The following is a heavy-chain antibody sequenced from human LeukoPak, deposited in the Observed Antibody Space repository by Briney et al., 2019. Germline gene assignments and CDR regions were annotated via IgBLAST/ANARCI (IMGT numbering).Heavy chain of an antibody. V-gene: IGHV3-30*02. Sequence: PGGSLRLSCEASGFTFSSCGMHWVRQAPGKGLEWVAFIRYDGSNKYYADSVKGRFTISRDNSKNTLYLQMNSLRAEDTAVYYCAKNRARDGSGWYDTPGYWGQGTLVTVSS. CDR2: IRYDGSNK. CDR1: GFTFSSCG. D-gene: IGHD6-19*01. CDR3: AKNRARDGSGWYDTPGY. J-gene: IGHJ4*02.